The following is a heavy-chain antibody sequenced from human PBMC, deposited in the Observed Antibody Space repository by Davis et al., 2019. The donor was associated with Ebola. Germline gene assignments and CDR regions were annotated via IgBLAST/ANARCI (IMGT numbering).Heavy chain of an antibody. V-gene: IGHV3-73*01. CDR2: IRAKTKNYAT. CDR3: TTLIDF. Sequence: GESLKISCAASGFSFSAAVIHWVRQAPGKGLEWVGRIRAKTKNYATAHSESVKGRFTFSRDDSKNTAYLQMHSLKTEDAAVYYCTTLIDFWGQGTLVTVSS. D-gene: IGHD3-22*01. CDR1: GFSFSAAV. J-gene: IGHJ4*02.